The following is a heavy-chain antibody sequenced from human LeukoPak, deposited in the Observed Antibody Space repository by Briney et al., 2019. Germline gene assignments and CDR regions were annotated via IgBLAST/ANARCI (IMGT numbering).Heavy chain of an antibody. Sequence: GGSLRLSCAASGFTFSRYDMHWVRQATGKGLEWVSAIGTAGDTYYADSVKGRFTISRDNSKNTLYLQMNSLRAEDTAVYYCAKELDYYYYYYMDVWGKGTTVTDSS. V-gene: IGHV3-13*01. J-gene: IGHJ6*03. CDR3: AKELDYYYYYYMDV. CDR2: IGTAGDT. CDR1: GFTFSRYD.